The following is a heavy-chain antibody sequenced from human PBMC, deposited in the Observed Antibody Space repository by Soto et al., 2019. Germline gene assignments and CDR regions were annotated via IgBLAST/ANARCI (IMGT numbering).Heavy chain of an antibody. CDR1: GGTFSSYT. J-gene: IGHJ4*02. V-gene: IGHV1-69*02. CDR3: AHVVAARGDDY. CDR2: IIPILGIA. Sequence: QVQLVQSGAEVKKPGSSVKVSCKASGGTFSSYTISWVRQAPGQGLEWMGRIIPILGIANYAQKFQGRATITADKSTSTAYMELSSLRSEDTAVYYCAHVVAARGDDYWGQGTLVTVSS. D-gene: IGHD2-15*01.